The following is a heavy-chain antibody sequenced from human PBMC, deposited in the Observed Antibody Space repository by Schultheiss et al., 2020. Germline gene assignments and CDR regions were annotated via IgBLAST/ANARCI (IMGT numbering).Heavy chain of an antibody. Sequence: GGSLRLSCAASGFTFSSYWMHWVRQAPGKGLEWVSYISSSGSTIYYADSVKGRFTISRDNAKNSLYLQMNSLRAGDTAVYYCAREIRYSVDVWGQGTTVTVSS. CDR2: ISSSGSTI. J-gene: IGHJ6*02. CDR3: AREIRYSVDV. D-gene: IGHD2-15*01. V-gene: IGHV3-48*01. CDR1: GFTFSSYW.